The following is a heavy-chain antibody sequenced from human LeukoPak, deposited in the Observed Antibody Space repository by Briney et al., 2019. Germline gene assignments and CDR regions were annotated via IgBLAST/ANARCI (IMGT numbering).Heavy chain of an antibody. CDR1: GGTFSSYA. CDR2: IIPIFGTA. Sequence: GASVKVSCKASGGTFSSYAISWVRQAPGQGLEWMGRIIPIFGTANYAQKFQGRVTITTDESTSTAYMELSSLRSEDMAVYYCARASDCSGGSCPISYWGQGTLVTVSS. J-gene: IGHJ4*02. V-gene: IGHV1-69*05. D-gene: IGHD2-15*01. CDR3: ARASDCSGGSCPISY.